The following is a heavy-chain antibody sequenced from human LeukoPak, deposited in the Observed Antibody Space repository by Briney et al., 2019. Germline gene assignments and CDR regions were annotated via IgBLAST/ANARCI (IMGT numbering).Heavy chain of an antibody. V-gene: IGHV3-48*04. CDR1: GFTFSSYS. Sequence: GSLRLSCAASGFTFSSYSLNWVRQAPGKGLEWISYISGSGSNIDYADSVKGRFTISRDNGKNSLFLQMNSLRVEDTAVYYCARTAFDWSQVGGNWFDPWGQGTLVTVSS. J-gene: IGHJ5*02. CDR2: ISGSGSNI. CDR3: ARTAFDWSQVGGNWFDP. D-gene: IGHD3-9*01.